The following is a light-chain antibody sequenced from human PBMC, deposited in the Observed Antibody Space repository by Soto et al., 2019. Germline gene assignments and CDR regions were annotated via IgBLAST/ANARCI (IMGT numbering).Light chain of an antibody. J-gene: IGKJ5*01. CDR3: QRFNNYPIT. V-gene: IGKV1-9*01. Sequence: DMQMTQSPSSLSASVGDRVAITCRASQGIGTYLAWYQQKPGEAPKPLIYTASTLQSGVPSRFSGSGSGTEFTLTISSLQPEDFATYYCQRFNNYPITFGQGTRLEIK. CDR2: TAS. CDR1: QGIGTY.